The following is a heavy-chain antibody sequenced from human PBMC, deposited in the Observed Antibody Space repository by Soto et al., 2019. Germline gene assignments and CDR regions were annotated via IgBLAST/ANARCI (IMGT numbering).Heavy chain of an antibody. CDR3: ARDIDIAAAGTNYYYGMDV. CDR2: IYYSGST. J-gene: IGHJ6*02. V-gene: IGHV4-61*01. D-gene: IGHD6-13*01. CDR1: GDSMTRGSYY. Sequence: SETLSLTCVVSGDSMTRGSYYWAWIRQPPGKGLEWIGYIYYSGSTNYNPSLKSRVTISVDTSKNQFSLKLSSVTAADTAVYYCARDIDIAAAGTNYYYGMDVWGQGTTVNVSS.